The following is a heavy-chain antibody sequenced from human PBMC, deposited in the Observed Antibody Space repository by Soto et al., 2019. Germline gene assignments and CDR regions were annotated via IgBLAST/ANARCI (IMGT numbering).Heavy chain of an antibody. CDR2: LSHDGGNT. Sequence: EVQMLASGGGVVQPGESLRLSCVAPDFSFTSYAMTWVRLAPGKGLQWVAALSHDGGNTYYRDSVRGRFTISRDISKTTLYLQMTRLKAEDKEIYYCAKQTGTLVDADIDFWGQGTQVNVSS. V-gene: IGHV3-23*01. D-gene: IGHD3-10*01. CDR1: DFSFTSYA. CDR3: AKQTGTLVDADIDF. J-gene: IGHJ4*02.